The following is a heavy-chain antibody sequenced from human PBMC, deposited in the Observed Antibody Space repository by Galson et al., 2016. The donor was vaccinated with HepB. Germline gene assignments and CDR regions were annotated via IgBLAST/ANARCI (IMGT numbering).Heavy chain of an antibody. CDR1: GFSVSDHY. CDR2: IRNKADT. Sequence: SLRLSCAVSGFSVSDHYMDWVRQAPGKGLEWVGRIRNKADTDFAASVQGRFTVSRDDAKNSLYLHMNSLKTEDTAVYYCASPQYNKYYYWGQGALVTVSS. V-gene: IGHV3-72*01. J-gene: IGHJ4*02. D-gene: IGHD2/OR15-2a*01. CDR3: ASPQYNKYYY.